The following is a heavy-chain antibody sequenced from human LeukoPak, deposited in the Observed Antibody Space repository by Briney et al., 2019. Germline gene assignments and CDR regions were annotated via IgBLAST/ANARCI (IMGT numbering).Heavy chain of an antibody. CDR3: AGDPRGFGELSYY. CDR1: GGTFSSYA. J-gene: IGHJ4*02. D-gene: IGHD3-10*01. Sequence: SVKVSCKASGGTFSSYAISWVRQAPGQGLEWMGGIIPIFGTANYAQKFQGRDTITTDESTSTAYMELSSLRSEDTAVYYCAGDPRGFGELSYYWGQGTLVTVSS. CDR2: IIPIFGTA. V-gene: IGHV1-69*05.